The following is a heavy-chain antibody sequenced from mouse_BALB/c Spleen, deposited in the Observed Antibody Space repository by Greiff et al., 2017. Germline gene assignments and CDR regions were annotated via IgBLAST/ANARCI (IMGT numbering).Heavy chain of an antibody. CDR1: GFTFSDYY. V-gene: IGHV5-4*02. D-gene: IGHD1-2*01. Sequence: DVKLVESGGGLVKPGGSLKLSCAASGFTFSDYYMYWVRQTPEKRLEWVATISDGGSYTYYPDSVKGRFTISRDNAKNNLYLQMSSLKSEDTAMYYCARGGDDGGFAYWGQGTLVTVSA. CDR3: ARGGDDGGFAY. CDR2: ISDGGSYT. J-gene: IGHJ3*01.